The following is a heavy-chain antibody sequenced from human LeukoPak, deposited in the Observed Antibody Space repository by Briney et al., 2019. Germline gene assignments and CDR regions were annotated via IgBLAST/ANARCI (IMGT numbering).Heavy chain of an antibody. V-gene: IGHV3-30*18. D-gene: IGHD1-26*01. Sequence: GGSLRLSCAASGFTFSGYGMHWVRQAPGKGLDWVAVMSHDGSNKQYADSVKGRFTISRDNSKNTLYLQMNSLRTEDTAVYYCAKDRYSGTYLQTGPCAHWGQGTLVTVSS. CDR1: GFTFSGYG. J-gene: IGHJ4*02. CDR2: MSHDGSNK. CDR3: AKDRYSGTYLQTGPCAH.